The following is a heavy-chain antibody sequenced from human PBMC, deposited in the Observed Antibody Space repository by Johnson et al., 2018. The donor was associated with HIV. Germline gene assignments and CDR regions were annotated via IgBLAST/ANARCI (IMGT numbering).Heavy chain of an antibody. D-gene: IGHD6-6*01. CDR3: ARAQLLADYAFNN. Sequence: VQLVESGGGLVQPGGSLRLSCAASGFTFSSYWMHWVRQVPGKGLMWVSRISGDGSSSSYADSVKGRFTISRDNAKNTLYLQLNSLRVEDTAIYYCARAQLLADYAFNNWGQGTMVTVSS. J-gene: IGHJ3*01. CDR2: ISGDGSSS. CDR1: GFTFSSYW. V-gene: IGHV3-74*02.